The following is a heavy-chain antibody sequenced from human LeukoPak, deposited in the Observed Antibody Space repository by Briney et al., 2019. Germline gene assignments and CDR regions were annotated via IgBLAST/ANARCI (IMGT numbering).Heavy chain of an antibody. Sequence: SETLSLTCAVYGGSFSGYYWSWLRRPPGKGVEWIGELRQSGSTIYRPSLKGQVTISVDPSQDQFSMKLRSVPVADTAVYYCARRGLMIAAAVPGDEWSFDYWGQGTLVTVSS. CDR1: GGSFSGYY. CDR3: ARRGLMIAAAVPGDEWSFDY. J-gene: IGHJ4*02. V-gene: IGHV4-34*01. D-gene: IGHD6-13*01. CDR2: LRQSGST.